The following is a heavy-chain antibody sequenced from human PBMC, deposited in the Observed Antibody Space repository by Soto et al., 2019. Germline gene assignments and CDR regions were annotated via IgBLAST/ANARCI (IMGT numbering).Heavy chain of an antibody. CDR3: ARPAFGDYWYFDL. CDR1: GGTFSSHT. CDR2: INPALGTA. V-gene: IGHV1-69*08. Sequence: QDQLVQSGAEVTKPGSSVKVSCKASGGTFSSHTFSWVRQAPGQELEWMGRINPALGTATYAQKVQGRVKITGDESATTVYIEMNSLNNEDTAVYYYARPAFGDYWYFDLWGRVTLVTVSS. J-gene: IGHJ2*01. D-gene: IGHD4-17*01.